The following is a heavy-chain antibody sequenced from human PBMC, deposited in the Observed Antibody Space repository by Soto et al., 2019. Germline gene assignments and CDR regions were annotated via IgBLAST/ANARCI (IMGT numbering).Heavy chain of an antibody. CDR3: WVYYYDSSGYADAFDI. D-gene: IGHD3-22*01. V-gene: IGHV1-46*01. CDR1: GYTFTSYY. Sequence: GASVKVSCKASGYTFTSYYIHWVRQAPGQGLEWMGIINPSGGSTSNAQKFQGRVTMTRDTSTSTVYMELSSLRPEDTAVYYCWVYYYDSSGYADAFDIWGQGTMVTVSS. CDR2: INPSGGST. J-gene: IGHJ3*02.